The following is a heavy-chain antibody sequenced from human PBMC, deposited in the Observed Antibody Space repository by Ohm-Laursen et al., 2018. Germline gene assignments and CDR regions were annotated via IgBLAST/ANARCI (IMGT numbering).Heavy chain of an antibody. J-gene: IGHJ4*02. CDR1: GYTFTSYD. D-gene: IGHD6-19*01. CDR3: AKVIGSGWQGRDY. Sequence: ASVKVSCKASGYTFTSYDINWVRQAPGQGLEWMGLTNPSRGNTDYAQKFQGRVTMTTETSTSTVYMELSSLRYEDTAVYYCAKVIGSGWQGRDYWGQGTLVTVSS. V-gene: IGHV1-46*01. CDR2: TNPSRGNT.